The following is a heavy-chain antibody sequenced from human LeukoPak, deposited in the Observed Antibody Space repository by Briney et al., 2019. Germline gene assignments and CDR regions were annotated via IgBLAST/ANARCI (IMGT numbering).Heavy chain of an antibody. Sequence: GESLKISCKGSGYSFTSSWIAWARQMPGKGLEWMGIIYPGDSDTRYSPSFQGQVTISADKSISTAYLQWSSLKASDTAMYYCARLSCSGGSCYSDYYGMDVWGQGTTVTVSS. J-gene: IGHJ6*02. CDR1: GYSFTSSW. CDR3: ARLSCSGGSCYSDYYGMDV. CDR2: IYPGDSDT. V-gene: IGHV5-51*01. D-gene: IGHD2-15*01.